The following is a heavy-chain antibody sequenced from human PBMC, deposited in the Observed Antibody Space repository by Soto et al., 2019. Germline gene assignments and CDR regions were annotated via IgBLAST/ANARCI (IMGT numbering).Heavy chain of an antibody. Sequence: GGSLRLSCAASGFTFSSYAMHWVRQAPGKGLEYFSAISSNGGSTYYANSVKGRFTISRDNSKNTLYLQMGSLRAEDMAVYYCARQMGHYDYVWGSYAFDIWGQGTMVTVSS. CDR1: GFTFSSYA. CDR3: ARQMGHYDYVWGSYAFDI. CDR2: ISSNGGST. D-gene: IGHD3-16*01. V-gene: IGHV3-64*01. J-gene: IGHJ3*02.